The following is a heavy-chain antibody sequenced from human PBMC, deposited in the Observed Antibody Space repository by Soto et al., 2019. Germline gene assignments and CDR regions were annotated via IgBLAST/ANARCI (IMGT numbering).Heavy chain of an antibody. CDR2: IYYSGST. J-gene: IGHJ6*03. Sequence: PSETLSLTCTVPGGSISSYYWSWIRQPPGKGLEWIGYIYYSGSTNYNPSLKSRVTISVDTSKNQFSLKLSSVTAADTAVYYCARHGVATITAYYYYMDVWGKGTTVTVSS. CDR3: ARHGVATITAYYYYMDV. CDR1: GGSISSYY. V-gene: IGHV4-59*08. D-gene: IGHD5-12*01.